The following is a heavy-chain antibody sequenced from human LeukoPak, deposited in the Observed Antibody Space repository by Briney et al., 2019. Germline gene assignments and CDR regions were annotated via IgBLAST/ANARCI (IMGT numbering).Heavy chain of an antibody. CDR1: GGSISSSSYY. J-gene: IGHJ5*02. CDR3: ARGGLSSYNWFDP. V-gene: IGHV4-39*07. D-gene: IGHD6-13*01. CDR2: IYYSVST. Sequence: SETLSLTCSISGGSISSSSYYWGWIRQPPGKGLEWIGSIYYSVSTFYNPSLKSRITISVDTSKNQFSLKLTSVTAADTAVYYCARGGLSSYNWFDPWGQGTLVTVSS.